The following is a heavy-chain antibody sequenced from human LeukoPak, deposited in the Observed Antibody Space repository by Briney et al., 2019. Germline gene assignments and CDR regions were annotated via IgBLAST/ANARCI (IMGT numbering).Heavy chain of an antibody. CDR1: GVTFSTYA. J-gene: IGHJ4*02. V-gene: IGHV3-30*02. Sequence: GGSLRLSCAASGVTFSTYAMHWVRQAPGQGLEWVAFIRFDVDNEYYADSLKGRFTISRDNSTNTLYMEMNSLRAEDTAVYYCAKELTPYSGLPPFDYWGQGTLVTVSS. CDR3: AKELTPYSGLPPFDY. CDR2: IRFDVDNE. D-gene: IGHD5-12*01.